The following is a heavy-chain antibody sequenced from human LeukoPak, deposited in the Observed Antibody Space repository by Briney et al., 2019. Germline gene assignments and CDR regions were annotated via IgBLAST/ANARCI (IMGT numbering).Heavy chain of an antibody. Sequence: SETLSLTCGVSGGSISSGSYSWSWIRQPPGKGLEWIGYMFYTGNTYYNPSLKSRVTISVDTSKNQFSLKLSSVTAADTAVYYCAREGGDYDSSGYLDYWGQGTLVTVSS. J-gene: IGHJ4*02. CDR1: GGSISSGSYS. V-gene: IGHV4-30-4*07. CDR2: MFYTGNT. CDR3: AREGGDYDSSGYLDY. D-gene: IGHD3-22*01.